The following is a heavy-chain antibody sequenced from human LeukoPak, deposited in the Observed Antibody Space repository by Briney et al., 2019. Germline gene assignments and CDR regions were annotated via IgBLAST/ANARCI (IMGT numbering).Heavy chain of an antibody. CDR1: GASMSTYY. V-gene: IGHV4-59*01. Sequence: SETLSLTCTVSGASMSTYYWSWIRQPPGKGLEWIGYISYSGSTNFNPSLKSRVTISVDTSKNQISLRLNSVTAADTAVFYCATYSNDFWSGQHFFDFWGQGILVTVSS. D-gene: IGHD3-3*01. J-gene: IGHJ4*02. CDR3: ATYSNDFWSGQHFFDF. CDR2: ISYSGST.